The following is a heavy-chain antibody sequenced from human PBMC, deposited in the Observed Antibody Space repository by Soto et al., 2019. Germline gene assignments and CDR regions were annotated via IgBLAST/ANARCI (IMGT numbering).Heavy chain of an antibody. CDR1: GYTFTSYA. CDR3: ASGGKVATFLGS. Sequence: GASVKGSCKASGYTFTSYAMHWVRQAPGQRLEWMGWINAGNGNTKYSQKFQGRVTITRDTSASTAYMELSSLRSEGTAVYYCASGGKVATFLGSWGQGTLVTV. J-gene: IGHJ4*02. D-gene: IGHD5-12*01. CDR2: INAGNGNT. V-gene: IGHV1-3*01.